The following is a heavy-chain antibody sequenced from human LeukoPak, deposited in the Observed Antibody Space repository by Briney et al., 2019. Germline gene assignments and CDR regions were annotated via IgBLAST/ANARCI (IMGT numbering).Heavy chain of an antibody. D-gene: IGHD6-13*01. Sequence: SPTLSLTCAISGDSVSSNSVAWNWIRQSPSRGLEWLGRTYYRSKWYNDYAVSVKGRITINPDTSKNQFFLQLDSVTPEDSAVYYCARLGIATAPGDYWGQGTLVTVSS. CDR2: TYYRSKWYN. V-gene: IGHV6-1*01. J-gene: IGHJ4*02. CDR3: ARLGIATAPGDY. CDR1: GDSVSSNSVA.